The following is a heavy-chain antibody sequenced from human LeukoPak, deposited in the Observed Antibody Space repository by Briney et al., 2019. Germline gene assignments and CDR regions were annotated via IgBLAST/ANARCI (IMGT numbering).Heavy chain of an antibody. CDR2: IRQDGSEK. J-gene: IGHJ4*02. CDR1: GFIFSSYW. CDR3: ARDPIDY. V-gene: IGHV3-7*01. Sequence: GGSLRLSCTASGFIFSSYWMTWVRQAPGKGLEWVTNIRQDGSEKNFVDSVKGRFTISRDNAKNSLYLQMNTLTAEDTAVYYCARDPIDYWGQGTLVTVTS.